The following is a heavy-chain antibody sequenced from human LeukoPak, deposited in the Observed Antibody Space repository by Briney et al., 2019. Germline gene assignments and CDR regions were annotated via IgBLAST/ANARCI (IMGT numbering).Heavy chain of an antibody. V-gene: IGHV1-8*01. CDR3: ARVSPKPYYYYMDV. CDR1: GYTFTSYD. CDR2: MNPNSGNT. J-gene: IGHJ6*03. Sequence: ASVKVSCKASGYTFTSYDTNWVRQATGQGLEWMGWMNPNSGNTGYAQKFQGRVTMTRNTSISTAYMELSSLRSEDTAVYYCARVSPKPYYYYMDVWGKGTTVTVSS.